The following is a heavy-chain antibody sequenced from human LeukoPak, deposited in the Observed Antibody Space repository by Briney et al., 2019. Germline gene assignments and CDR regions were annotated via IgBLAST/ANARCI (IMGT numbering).Heavy chain of an antibody. Sequence: GGSLRLSCAASGFTFSSYGMSWVRQAPGKGLEWVSAISGSGGSTYYADSVKGRFTISRDNSKNTLYLQMNSLRAEDTAVYYCAKAWGDFRSGWVLGHDAFDIWGQGTMVTVSS. CDR2: ISGSGGST. CDR1: GFTFSSYG. V-gene: IGHV3-23*01. CDR3: AKAWGDFRSGWVLGHDAFDI. J-gene: IGHJ3*02. D-gene: IGHD3-3*01.